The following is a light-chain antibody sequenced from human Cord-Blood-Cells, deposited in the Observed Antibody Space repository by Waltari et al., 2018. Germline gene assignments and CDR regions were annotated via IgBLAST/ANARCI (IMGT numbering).Light chain of an antibody. V-gene: IGKV1-39*01. J-gene: IGKJ1*01. CDR1: QSISSY. CDR2: AAS. Sequence: DIQMTQSPSSLSASVGDRVTITCRASQSISSYLNWYQQKPGTAPKLLIYAASSLQSGVPSRFSGSGSGTDFTLTINSLQPEDFATYYCQQSYSTPRTFGQGTKVEIK. CDR3: QQSYSTPRT.